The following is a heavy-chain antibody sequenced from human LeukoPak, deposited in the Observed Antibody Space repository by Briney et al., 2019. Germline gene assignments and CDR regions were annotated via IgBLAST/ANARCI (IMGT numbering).Heavy chain of an antibody. CDR1: GGSFSGYY. D-gene: IGHD3-22*01. V-gene: IGHV4-34*01. CDR2: INHSGST. CDR3: ARPDYYYASSGYQI. Sequence: SETLSLTCAVYGGSFSGYYWSWIRQPPGKGLEWIGEINHSGSTNYTPSLKSRVTISVDTSKNQISLKLSSVTAADTAVYYCARPDYYYASSGYQIWGQGTMVTVSS. J-gene: IGHJ3*02.